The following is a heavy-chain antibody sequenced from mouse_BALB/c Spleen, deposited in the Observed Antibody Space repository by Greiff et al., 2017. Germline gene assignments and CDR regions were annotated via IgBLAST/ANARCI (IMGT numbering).Heavy chain of an antibody. V-gene: IGHV5-17*02. D-gene: IGHD2-2*01. CDR3: TRDRDYYGYLYAMDY. J-gene: IGHJ4*01. CDR2: ISSGSSTI. CDR1: GFTFSSFG. Sequence: EVKLVESGGGLVQPGGSRKLSCAASGFTFSSFGMHWVRQAPEKGLEWVAYISSGSSTIYYADTVKGRFTISRDNPKNTLFLQMSSLKSEDTAMYYCTRDRDYYGYLYAMDYWGQGTSVTVSS.